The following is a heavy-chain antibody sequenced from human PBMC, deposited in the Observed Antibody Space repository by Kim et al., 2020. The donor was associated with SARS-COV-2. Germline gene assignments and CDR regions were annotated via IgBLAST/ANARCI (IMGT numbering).Heavy chain of an antibody. J-gene: IGHJ3*02. Sequence: SVKVSCKASGGTFSSYAISWVRQAPGQGLEWMGGIIPIFGTANYAQKFQGRVTITEDESTSTAYMELSSLRSEDTAVYYCARVDGDALDAFDIWGQGTMVTVSS. CDR2: IIPIFGTA. D-gene: IGHD4-17*01. CDR3: ARVDGDALDAFDI. V-gene: IGHV1-69*13. CDR1: GGTFSSYA.